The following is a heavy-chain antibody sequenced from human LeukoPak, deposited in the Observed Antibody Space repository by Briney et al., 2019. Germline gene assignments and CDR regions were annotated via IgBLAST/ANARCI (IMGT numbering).Heavy chain of an antibody. CDR1: GFTFSSYG. Sequence: QPGRSLRLSCAASGFTFSSYGMHWVRQAPGKGLEWVAVIWYDGSNKYYADSVKGRFTISRDNSKNTLYLQMNNLRAEDTAVYYCAKKGFRVDFDYWGQGTLVTVSS. J-gene: IGHJ4*02. CDR3: AKKGFRVDFDY. D-gene: IGHD2/OR15-2a*01. V-gene: IGHV3-33*06. CDR2: IWYDGSNK.